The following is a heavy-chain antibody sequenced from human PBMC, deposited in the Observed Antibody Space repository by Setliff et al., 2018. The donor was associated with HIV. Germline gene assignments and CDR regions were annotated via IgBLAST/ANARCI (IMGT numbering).Heavy chain of an antibody. Sequence: SETLSLTCTVSGGSINSYYWSWIRQPPGKGLEWIGYIYATGSTNYNPSLKGRVTVSVDTAKNQFSLRLSSVTAADTAVYYCARHPPHDSTWPYYYYGMDVWGQGTKVTV. V-gene: IGHV4-4*09. CDR3: ARHPPHDSTWPYYYYGMDV. J-gene: IGHJ6*02. D-gene: IGHD6-13*01. CDR2: IYATGST. CDR1: GGSINSYY.